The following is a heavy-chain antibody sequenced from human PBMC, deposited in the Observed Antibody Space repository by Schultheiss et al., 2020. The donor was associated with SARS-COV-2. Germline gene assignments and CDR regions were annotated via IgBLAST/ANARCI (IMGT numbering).Heavy chain of an antibody. CDR3: ARGPRRRPNWFDP. CDR1: GGSISSGSYY. J-gene: IGHJ5*02. V-gene: IGHV4-61*01. CDR2: IYYSGST. Sequence: SETLSLTCTVSGGSISSGSYYWSWIRQPPGKGLEWIGYIYYSGSTNYNPSLKSRVTISVDTSKNQFSLKLSSVTAADTAVYYCARGPRRRPNWFDPWGQGTLVTVSS. D-gene: IGHD6-25*01.